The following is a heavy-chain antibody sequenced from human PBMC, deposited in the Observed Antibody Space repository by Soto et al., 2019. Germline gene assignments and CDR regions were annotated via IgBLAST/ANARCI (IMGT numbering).Heavy chain of an antibody. CDR1: GYIFTTYW. CDR2: IYPGDSDT. CDR3: ATADRYDTNVAFDL. D-gene: IGHD1-20*01. Sequence: GESLKIACKGSGYIFTTYWIGWVRQMPGKGLELMGIIYPGDSDTRYSPSFQGQVTISVDKSITTAYLHWSSLKASDTAMYYCATADRYDTNVAFDLWGQGTVVTVSS. V-gene: IGHV5-51*01. J-gene: IGHJ3*01.